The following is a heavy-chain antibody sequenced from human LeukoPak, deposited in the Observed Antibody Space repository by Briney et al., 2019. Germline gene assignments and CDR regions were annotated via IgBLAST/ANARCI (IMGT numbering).Heavy chain of an antibody. D-gene: IGHD3-22*01. CDR3: ARVLGYDSSGYYRGYFDY. CDR2: IYSAGTT. J-gene: IGHJ4*02. Sequence: GGSLRLSCAASGFTFSNNYMSWVRQAPGKGLEWVSVIYSAGTTYYSDSVKGRFTISRQNPENTLFLQMNSLRAEDTAVYYCARVLGYDSSGYYRGYFDYWGQGTLVTVSS. CDR1: GFTFSNNY. V-gene: IGHV3-53*04.